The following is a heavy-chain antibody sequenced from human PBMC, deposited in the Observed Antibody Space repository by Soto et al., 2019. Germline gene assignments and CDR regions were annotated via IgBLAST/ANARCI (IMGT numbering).Heavy chain of an antibody. V-gene: IGHV4-4*02. J-gene: IGHJ4*02. D-gene: IGHD6-13*01. CDR3: ARISYIAAAGLLDY. CDR1: GGSISSSNW. Sequence: QVQLQESGPGLVKPSGTLSLTCGVSGGSISSSNWWSWVRQPPGKGLEWIGEIYHSGSTNYNPSLMSRVTISVDKSKHQFSLKLSSVTAADTAVYFCARISYIAAAGLLDYWGQGTLVTVSS. CDR2: IYHSGST.